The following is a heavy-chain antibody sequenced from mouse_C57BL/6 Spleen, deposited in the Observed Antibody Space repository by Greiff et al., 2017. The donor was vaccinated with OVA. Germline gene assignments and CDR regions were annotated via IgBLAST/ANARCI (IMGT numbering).Heavy chain of an antibody. CDR1: GYTFTSYW. V-gene: IGHV1-50*01. D-gene: IGHD1-1*01. CDR2: IDPSDSYT. J-gene: IGHJ3*01. Sequence: VQLQQPGAELVKPGASVKLSCKASGYTFTSYWMQWVKQRPGQGLEWIGEIDPSDSYTNYNQKFKGKATLTVDTSSSTAYMQLSSLTSEDSAVYYCAHYYGSSYERFAYWGQGTLVTVSA. CDR3: AHYYGSSYERFAY.